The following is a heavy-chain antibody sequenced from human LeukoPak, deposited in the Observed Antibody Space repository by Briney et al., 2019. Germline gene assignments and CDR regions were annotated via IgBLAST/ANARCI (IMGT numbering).Heavy chain of an antibody. V-gene: IGHV1-69*06. J-gene: IGHJ6*03. Sequence: GASVKVSCKASGGSFSSYAMSWVRQAPGQGLEWMGGIIPIFGTANYAQKFQGRVTITADKSTSTAYMELSSLRSEDTAVYYCARDKNYYGSYYYYYMDVWGKGTTVTVSS. D-gene: IGHD3-10*01. CDR3: ARDKNYYGSYYYYYMDV. CDR1: GGSFSSYA. CDR2: IIPIFGTA.